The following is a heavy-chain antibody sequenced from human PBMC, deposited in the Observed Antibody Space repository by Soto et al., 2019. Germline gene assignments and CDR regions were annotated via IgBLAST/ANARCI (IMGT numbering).Heavy chain of an antibody. CDR3: AKEVSLGSTVDLAY. V-gene: IGHV3-23*01. Sequence: VGSLRLSCAASGCTFSIFAMSWVRQSPGKGLEWVSTISGSGGSTYYADAVKGRFTISRDNSMGTLYLQMKSLRVEDTAIYYCAKEVSLGSTVDLAYGAQGALVPVS. J-gene: IGHJ4*02. D-gene: IGHD3-10*01. CDR1: GCTFSIFA. CDR2: ISGSGGST.